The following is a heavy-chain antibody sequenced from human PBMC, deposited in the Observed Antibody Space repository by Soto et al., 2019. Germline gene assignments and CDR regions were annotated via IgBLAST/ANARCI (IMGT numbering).Heavy chain of an antibody. CDR1: GFTFSSYA. J-gene: IGHJ6*03. CDR2: ISGSGGST. D-gene: IGHD3-3*01. V-gene: IGHV3-23*01. Sequence: GGSLRLSCAASGFTFSSYAMSWVRQAPGKGLEWVSAISGSGGSTYYADSVKGRFTISRDNSKNTLYLQMNSLRAEDTAVYYCAKDSPLGDFWSGYQAHMDVWGKGTTVTVSS. CDR3: AKDSPLGDFWSGYQAHMDV.